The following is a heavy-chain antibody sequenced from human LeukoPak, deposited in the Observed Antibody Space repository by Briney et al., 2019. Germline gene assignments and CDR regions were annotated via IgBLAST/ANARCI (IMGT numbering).Heavy chain of an antibody. CDR3: ARSGSYDYVWGSYRFDY. V-gene: IGHV3-7*03. Sequence: PGGSLRLYCAASGFTFSSYWMSWVRQAPGKGLEWVANIKQDGSEKYYVDSVKGRFTISRDNAKNSLYLQMNSLRAEDTAVYYCARSGSYDYVWGSYRFDYWGQGTLVTVSS. CDR2: IKQDGSEK. J-gene: IGHJ4*02. D-gene: IGHD3-16*02. CDR1: GFTFSSYW.